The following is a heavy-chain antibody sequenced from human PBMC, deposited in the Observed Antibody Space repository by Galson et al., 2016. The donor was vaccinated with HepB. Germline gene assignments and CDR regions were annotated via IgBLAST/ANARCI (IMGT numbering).Heavy chain of an antibody. CDR1: GFTFSNAW. CDR2: IKSKSDGGTT. Sequence: SLRLSCAASGFTFSNAWMNWVRQAPGEGLEWVGRIKSKSDGGTTDFAAPLKGRFTISRADSKNTLYLQMNSLKTEDTAMYYCATEIMATVSYWGQGTLVTVSS. D-gene: IGHD5-24*01. CDR3: ATEIMATVSY. J-gene: IGHJ4*02. V-gene: IGHV3-15*07.